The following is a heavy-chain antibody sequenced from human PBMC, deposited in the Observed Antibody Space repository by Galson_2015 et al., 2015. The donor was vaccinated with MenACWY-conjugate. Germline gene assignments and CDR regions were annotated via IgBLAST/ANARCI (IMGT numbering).Heavy chain of an antibody. V-gene: IGHV1-18*01. CDR3: ARDNSGSYDSGGYPDYAMDV. J-gene: IGHJ6*02. D-gene: IGHD3-10*01. CDR2: ISAYNGSP. Sequence: SVKVSCKASGYTFTSYGISWVRQAPGQGLEWMGWISAYNGSPNYAQKLQGRVTMTTEPSTNTAYMELRSLTSDDTAVYYCARDNSGSYDSGGYPDYAMDVWGQGTTVTVSS. CDR1: GYTFTSYG.